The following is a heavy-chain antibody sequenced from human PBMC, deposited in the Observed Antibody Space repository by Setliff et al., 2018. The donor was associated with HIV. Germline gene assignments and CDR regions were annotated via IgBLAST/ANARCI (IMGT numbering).Heavy chain of an antibody. CDR3: VRGPQWLVQKGRVYYVDY. CDR1: GGSISSGDYF. D-gene: IGHD6-19*01. J-gene: IGHJ4*02. CDR2: IYYSGSA. V-gene: IGHV4-30-4*08. Sequence: PSETLSLTCTVSGGSISSGDYFLSWIRQAPGKGLEWIGGIYYSGSAYYNPSLQSRVTISVDTSKNKVSLKLNSMTAADTAGYFCVRGPQWLVQKGRVYYVDYWGQGALVTVSS.